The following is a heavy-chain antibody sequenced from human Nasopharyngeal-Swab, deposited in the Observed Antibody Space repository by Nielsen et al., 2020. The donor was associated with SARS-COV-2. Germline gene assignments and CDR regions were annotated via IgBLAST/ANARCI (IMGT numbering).Heavy chain of an antibody. CDR1: GFTFSCYS. J-gene: IGHJ4*02. CDR2: IDSSSSFK. D-gene: IGHD3-22*01. Sequence: GESLKISCAASGFTFSCYSMNWVRQAPGKGLEWVSSIDSSSSFKYYADSVKGRFTISRANAKNTLFLQMTSLRAEDTAVYYCARMADYVGSHYYDPDYWGQGTLVTVSS. CDR3: ARMADYVGSHYYDPDY. V-gene: IGHV3-21*06.